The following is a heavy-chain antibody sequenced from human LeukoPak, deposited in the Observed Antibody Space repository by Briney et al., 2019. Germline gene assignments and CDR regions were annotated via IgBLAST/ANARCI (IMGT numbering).Heavy chain of an antibody. CDR3: ARDSGVGGTFDY. V-gene: IGHV3-48*04. D-gene: IGHD1-26*01. CDR1: GFTFRTYA. CDR2: IGISDTTT. J-gene: IGHJ4*02. Sequence: GGSLRLSCTASGFTFRTYAMSWVRQAPGKGPQWVSYIGISDTTTYYADSVKGRFTISRDNAKNSLYLQTSSLRVEDTAIYYCARDSGVGGTFDYWGQGSLLTVSS.